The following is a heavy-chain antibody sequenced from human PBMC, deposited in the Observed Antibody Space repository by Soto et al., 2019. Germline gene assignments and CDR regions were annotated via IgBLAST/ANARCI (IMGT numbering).Heavy chain of an antibody. V-gene: IGHV1-3*04. CDR1: GYTFNKNA. CDR2: VNTGNGDT. J-gene: IGHJ4*02. D-gene: IGHD2-8*01. CDR3: AALGVNFDH. Sequence: VASVKVSCKTSGYTFNKNAIHWVRQAPGQRLEWMGWVNTGNGDTKYSQKFQDRVTITRDMSTNTAYMELSSLRSEDTAVYYCAALGVNFDHWGQGTLVTVSS.